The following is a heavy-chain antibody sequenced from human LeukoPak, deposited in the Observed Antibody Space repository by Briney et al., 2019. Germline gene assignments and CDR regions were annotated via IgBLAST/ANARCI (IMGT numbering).Heavy chain of an antibody. J-gene: IGHJ4*02. D-gene: IGHD6-19*01. CDR2: ISSSSSYI. Sequence: GGSLGLSCAASGFTFSSYSMNWVRQAPGKGLEWVSSISSSSSYIYYADSVKGRFTISRDNSKNTLYLQMNSLRAEDTAVYYCARDRRSSGWYGFWTSQYYFDYWGQGTLVTVSS. CDR1: GFTFSSYS. V-gene: IGHV3-21*01. CDR3: ARDRRSSGWYGFWTSQYYFDY.